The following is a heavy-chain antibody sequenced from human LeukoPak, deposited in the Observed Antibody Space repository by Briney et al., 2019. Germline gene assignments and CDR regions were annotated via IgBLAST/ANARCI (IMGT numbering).Heavy chain of an antibody. Sequence: GSLRLSCTASGFTFSSYTMNWVRQPPGKGLEWIGEMNHSGSTNYNPSLKSRVTISVDTSKTQFSLKLSSVTAADTAVYYCARGLYSSSWYSLGYMDVWGKGTTVTVSS. D-gene: IGHD6-13*01. CDR2: MNHSGST. CDR1: GFTFSSYT. V-gene: IGHV4-34*01. CDR3: ARGLYSSSWYSLGYMDV. J-gene: IGHJ6*03.